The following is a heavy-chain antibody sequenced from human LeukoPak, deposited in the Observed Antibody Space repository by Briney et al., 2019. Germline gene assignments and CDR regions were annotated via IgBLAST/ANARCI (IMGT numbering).Heavy chain of an antibody. V-gene: IGHV3-30-3*01. J-gene: IGHJ4*02. CDR1: GFTFSSYA. CDR2: ISYDGSNK. CDR3: AREEEGYYYGSGSYYPSY. Sequence: PGGSLRLSCAASGFTFSSYAMHWVRQAPGKGLEWVAVISYDGSNKYYADSVKGRFTISRDNSKNTLYLQMNSLRAEDTAVYYCAREEEGYYYGSGSYYPSYWGQGTLVTVSS. D-gene: IGHD3-10*01.